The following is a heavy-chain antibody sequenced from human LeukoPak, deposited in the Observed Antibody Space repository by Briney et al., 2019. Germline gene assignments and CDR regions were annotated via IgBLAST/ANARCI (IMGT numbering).Heavy chain of an antibody. Sequence: GGSLRLSCAASGFTFNIYDMTWVRQAPGMGLEWVATIRANGVDTFYADSVKGRFTISRDNSYNTCDLQLNSLRAEDTALYYCARGARETDSWGQGTLVTISS. D-gene: IGHD1-26*01. CDR1: GFTFNIYD. J-gene: IGHJ4*02. V-gene: IGHV3-23*01. CDR3: ARGARETDS. CDR2: IRANGVDT.